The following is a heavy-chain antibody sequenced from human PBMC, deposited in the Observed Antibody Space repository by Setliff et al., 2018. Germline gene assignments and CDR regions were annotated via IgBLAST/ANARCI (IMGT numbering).Heavy chain of an antibody. CDR3: ARRGYGGYIYGSFDS. CDR2: IYPADSDT. D-gene: IGHD5-18*01. J-gene: IGHJ5*01. Sequence: GESLKISCKASGYRFTSQWIAWVRQTPGRGLEWMGIIYPADSDTTYSPSFQGQVTISVDKSLSTAYLQWSSLKASGSGKYYCARRGYGGYIYGSFDSWGQGTLVTVSS. CDR1: GYRFTSQW. V-gene: IGHV5-51*01.